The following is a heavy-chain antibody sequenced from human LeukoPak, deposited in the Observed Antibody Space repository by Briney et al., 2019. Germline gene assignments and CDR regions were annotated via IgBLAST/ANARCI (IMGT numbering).Heavy chain of an antibody. Sequence: SETLSLTCAVYGGSFSGYYWSWIRQPPRKGLEWIGEINHSGSTNYNPSLKSRVTTSVDTSKNQFSLKLSSVTAADTAVYYCASSSIAARLYDYWGQGTLVTVSS. J-gene: IGHJ4*02. CDR2: INHSGST. CDR1: GGSFSGYY. D-gene: IGHD6-6*01. CDR3: ASSSIAARLYDY. V-gene: IGHV4-34*01.